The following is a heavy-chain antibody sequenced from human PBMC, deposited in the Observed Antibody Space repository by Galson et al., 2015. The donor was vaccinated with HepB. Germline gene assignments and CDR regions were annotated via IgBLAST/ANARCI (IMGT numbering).Heavy chain of an antibody. D-gene: IGHD6-6*01. V-gene: IGHV3-9*01. CDR2: ISWNSGSI. CDR3: AKDLSAVDSSSSFDY. Sequence: SLRLSCAASGFTFDDYAMHWVRQAPGKGLEWVSGISWNSGSIGYADSVKGRFTISRDNAKNSLYLQMNSLRAEDTALYYCAKDLSAVDSSSSFDYWGQGTLVTVSS. J-gene: IGHJ4*02. CDR1: GFTFDDYA.